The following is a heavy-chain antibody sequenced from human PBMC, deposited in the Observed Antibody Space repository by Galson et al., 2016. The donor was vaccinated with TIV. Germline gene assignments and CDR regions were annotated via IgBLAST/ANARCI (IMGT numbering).Heavy chain of an antibody. D-gene: IGHD3-10*01. J-gene: IGHJ4*02. CDR2: ISAYNGNT. CDR3: ARGPSGFQEVIHYFDY. CDR1: GYTFINYG. Sequence: SVKVSCKASGYTFINYGVGWVRQAPGQGLEWMGWISAYNGNTRYARKLQARVTMTTDTSTNTAYRELRSLRSDDTAVYYCARGPSGFQEVIHYFDYWGQGTLVTVSS. V-gene: IGHV1-18*01.